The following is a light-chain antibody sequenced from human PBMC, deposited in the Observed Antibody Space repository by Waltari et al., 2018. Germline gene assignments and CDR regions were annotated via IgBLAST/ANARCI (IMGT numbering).Light chain of an antibody. CDR3: SSFTSSSSFV. CDR2: DVV. CDR1: IRDVGGYKY. V-gene: IGLV2-14*03. J-gene: IGLJ1*01. Sequence: QSALTQPASVSGSPGQSINISCTGTIRDVGGYKYVSWYQQHPGDVPRLLIYDVVKRRSGVSSRFSGSKSDNTARLTISGLQAADEAHYYCSSFTSSSSFVFGSGTKVTV.